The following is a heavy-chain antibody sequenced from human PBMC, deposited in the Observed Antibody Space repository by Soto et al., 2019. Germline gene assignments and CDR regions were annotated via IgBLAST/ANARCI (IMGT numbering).Heavy chain of an antibody. CDR3: ARDQGYYDSSGYLHS. CDR1: GFTFSDYY. Sequence: GGSLRLSCAASGFTFSDYYMSWIRQAPGKGLEWVSYITSSGDAIYYADSVKGRFTISRDNAKNSLYLQMNSLRADDTAVYYCARDQGYYDSSGYLHSWGQGILVTVSS. J-gene: IGHJ4*02. CDR2: ITSSGDAI. V-gene: IGHV3-11*01. D-gene: IGHD3-22*01.